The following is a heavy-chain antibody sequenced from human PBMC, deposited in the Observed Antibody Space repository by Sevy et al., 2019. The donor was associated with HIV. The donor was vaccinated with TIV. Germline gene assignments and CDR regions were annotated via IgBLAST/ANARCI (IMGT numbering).Heavy chain of an antibody. CDR2: ISGSGGST. J-gene: IGHJ4*02. Sequence: LSLTCAASGFTFSSYAMSWVRQAPGKGLEWVSAISGSGGSTYYADSVKGRFTISRDNSKNTLYLQMNSLRAEDTAVYYCAKVVSSGDKLYYFDYWGQGTLVTVSS. D-gene: IGHD2-15*01. CDR1: GFTFSSYA. CDR3: AKVVSSGDKLYYFDY. V-gene: IGHV3-23*01.